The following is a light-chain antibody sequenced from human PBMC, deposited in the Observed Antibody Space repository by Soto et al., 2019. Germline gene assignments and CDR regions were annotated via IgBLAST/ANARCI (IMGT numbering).Light chain of an antibody. CDR3: ETWDNNTHVV. V-gene: IGLV4-60*02. CDR2: LEGSGSY. CDR1: SGHSTYI. Sequence: QPVLTLSSSASASLGSSVKLTCTLSSGHSTYIIAWHQQQPGKAPRYLMKLEGSGSYNKGSGVPDRFSGSSSGADRYLTISNLQFEDEADYYCETWDNNTHVVFGGGTKLTVL. J-gene: IGLJ2*01.